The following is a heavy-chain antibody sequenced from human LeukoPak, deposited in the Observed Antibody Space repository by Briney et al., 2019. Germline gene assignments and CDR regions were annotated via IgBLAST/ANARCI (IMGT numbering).Heavy chain of an antibody. J-gene: IGHJ2*01. V-gene: IGHV4-39*07. D-gene: IGHD1-26*01. CDR3: TRDHSGSLWYFDL. CDR2: MYYSGST. Sequence: KPSETLSLTCTVSGGSISSGSYYWGWIRQPPGKGLEWIGSMYYSGSTFYNPSLKSRVTISVDTSKNQFSLKLSSVTAADTAVYYCTRDHSGSLWYFDLWGRGTLVTVSS. CDR1: GGSISSGSYY.